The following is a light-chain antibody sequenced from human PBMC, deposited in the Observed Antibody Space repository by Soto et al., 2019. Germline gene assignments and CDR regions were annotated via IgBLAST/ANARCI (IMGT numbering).Light chain of an antibody. CDR2: GAS. CDR3: QQYGNSPQT. V-gene: IGKV3-20*01. Sequence: EIVLTQSPGTLSLSPGERVTLSCRASQSVNSSYLAWYQHKPGQAPRLLIYGASTRATGIPDRFSGSGSGTDFTLTIARLEPRDFEVYYCQQYGNSPQTFGQGTKVDI. J-gene: IGKJ1*01. CDR1: QSVNSSY.